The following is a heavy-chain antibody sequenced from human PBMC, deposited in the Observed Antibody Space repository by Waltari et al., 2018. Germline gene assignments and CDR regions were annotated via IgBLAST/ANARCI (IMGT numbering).Heavy chain of an antibody. D-gene: IGHD3-3*01. V-gene: IGHV4-59*01. Sequence: QVQLQESGPGLVKPSETLSLTCSASGGSISNYYWNWIRQTPGKGLEWIGYISSSGQTNYNPSLKSRVSVSRDTSKTRFSLRLSSVTAADTAVYYCARATYYDFSSGYSFDNWGQGTLVTVSS. CDR3: ARATYYDFSSGYSFDN. CDR1: GGSISNYY. J-gene: IGHJ4*02. CDR2: ISSSGQT.